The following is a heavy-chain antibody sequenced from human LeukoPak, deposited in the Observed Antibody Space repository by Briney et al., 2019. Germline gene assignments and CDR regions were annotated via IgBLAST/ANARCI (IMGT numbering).Heavy chain of an antibody. V-gene: IGHV1-46*03. D-gene: IGHD5-18*01. Sequence: GASVKVSCKASGYTFISYYMHWVRQAPGQGLEWMGIINPSGGDTTYAQKFQGRVTVIRDTSTSTVYMELSSLRSEDTAVYYCVRERVLRAYSYGHHNWFDPWGQGTLVTVSS. J-gene: IGHJ5*02. CDR2: INPSGGDT. CDR1: GYTFISYY. CDR3: VRERVLRAYSYGHHNWFDP.